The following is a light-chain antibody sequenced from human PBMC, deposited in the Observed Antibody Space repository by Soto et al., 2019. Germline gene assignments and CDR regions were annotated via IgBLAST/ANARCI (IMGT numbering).Light chain of an antibody. CDR1: KLGDKY. CDR3: QAWDSSTSVV. Sequence: YELTQPPSVSVSPGQTASITCSGDKLGDKYACWYQQKPGQSPVLVIYQDNKRPSGIPERFSGSNSGNTATLTISGTQAMDEADYYCQAWDSSTSVVFGGGTKLTVL. V-gene: IGLV3-1*01. CDR2: QDN. J-gene: IGLJ2*01.